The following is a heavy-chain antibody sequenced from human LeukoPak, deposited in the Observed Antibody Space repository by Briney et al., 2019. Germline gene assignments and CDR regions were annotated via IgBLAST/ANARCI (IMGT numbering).Heavy chain of an antibody. Sequence: PSETLSLTCTVSGGSITSYYWSWIRQPPGKGLEWIGYIYYSGSTNYNPSLKSRVSISVETSKNQFSLKLRSVTAADTAVYYCARETSQKGAHYMDVWGKGTTATISS. D-gene: IGHD3-16*01. J-gene: IGHJ6*03. V-gene: IGHV4-59*01. CDR1: GGSITSYY. CDR2: IYYSGST. CDR3: ARETSQKGAHYMDV.